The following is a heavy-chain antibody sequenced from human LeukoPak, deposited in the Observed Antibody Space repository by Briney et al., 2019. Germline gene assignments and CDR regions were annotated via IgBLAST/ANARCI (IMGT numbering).Heavy chain of an antibody. CDR3: ARGGIANWGSRGYYYYGMDV. CDR2: INAGNGNT. D-gene: IGHD7-27*01. CDR1: GYTFTSYA. J-gene: IGHJ6*02. V-gene: IGHV1-3*01. Sequence: ASVKVSCKASGYTFTSYAMHWVRQAPGQRLEWMGWINAGNGNTKYSQKFQGRVTITRDTSASTAYMELSSLRSEDTAVYYCARGGIANWGSRGYYYYGMDVWGQGTTVTVSS.